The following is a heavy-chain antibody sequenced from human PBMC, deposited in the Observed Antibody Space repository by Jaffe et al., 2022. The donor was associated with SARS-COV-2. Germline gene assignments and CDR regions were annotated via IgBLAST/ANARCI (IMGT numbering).Heavy chain of an antibody. Sequence: EVQLVESGGGLVKPGGSLRLSCAASGFTFSSYSMNWVRQAPGKGLEWVSSISSSSSYIYYADSVKGRFTISRDNAKNSLYLQMNSLRAEDTAVYYCARPNLELEDRFDYWGQGTLVTVSS. D-gene: IGHD1-7*01. CDR2: ISSSSSYI. J-gene: IGHJ4*02. V-gene: IGHV3-21*01. CDR1: GFTFSSYS. CDR3: ARPNLELEDRFDY.